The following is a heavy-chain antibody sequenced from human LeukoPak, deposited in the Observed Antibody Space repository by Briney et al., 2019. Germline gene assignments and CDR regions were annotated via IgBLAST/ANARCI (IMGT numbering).Heavy chain of an antibody. Sequence: GSLTLSCVGSGFTLSSKFMSWVRQAGGKGREWVAVIYSGGSKYYPDCVMGGFPIPRDHPKIPPYLQSDSRRVEDTAVVYVALGLVTDYWGQGTLVTVSS. CDR3: ALGLVTDY. V-gene: IGHV3-66*01. CDR1: GFTLSSKF. CDR2: IYSGGSK. D-gene: IGHD3-9*01. J-gene: IGHJ4*02.